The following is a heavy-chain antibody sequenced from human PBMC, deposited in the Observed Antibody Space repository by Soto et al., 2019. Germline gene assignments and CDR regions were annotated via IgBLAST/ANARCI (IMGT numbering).Heavy chain of an antibody. J-gene: IGHJ6*02. Sequence: SQTLSLTCAISGDSVSSNSAAWNWIRQSPSRGLEWLGRTYYRSKWYNDYAVSVKSRITINPDTSKNQFSLQLNSVTPEDTAVYYCARGKYNWNYQTLYYYYGMDVWGQGTKVTVSS. V-gene: IGHV6-1*01. CDR1: GDSVSSNSAA. CDR3: ARGKYNWNYQTLYYYYGMDV. CDR2: TYYRSKWYN. D-gene: IGHD1-7*01.